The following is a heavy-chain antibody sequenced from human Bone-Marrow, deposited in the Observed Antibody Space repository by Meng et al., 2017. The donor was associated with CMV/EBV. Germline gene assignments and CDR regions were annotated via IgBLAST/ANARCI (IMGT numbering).Heavy chain of an antibody. J-gene: IGHJ5*02. CDR2: IIPIFGTA. V-gene: IGHV1-69*12. CDR3: ARDRPNYYDSTLNWFDP. D-gene: IGHD3-22*01. CDR1: GGTFSSYA. Sequence: VQRGQSGADWKKPGSSVEVACKASGGTFSSYAISWVRQAPGQGLEWMGGIIPIFGTANYAQKFQGRVTITADESTSTAYMELSSLRSEDTAVYYCARDRPNYYDSTLNWFDPWGQGTLVTVSS.